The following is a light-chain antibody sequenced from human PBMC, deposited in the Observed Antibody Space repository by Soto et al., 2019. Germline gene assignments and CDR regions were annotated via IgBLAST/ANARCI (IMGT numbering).Light chain of an antibody. Sequence: DIEMTQSPATLSVSPGERVTITCRASQGVSSRLAWYQQKPGQAPRLLIYGASTRATGIPARFSGSGSGTEVTLTIISLQSEDFAVYYCQQYNNCPPYTFGQGTKLEIK. CDR3: QQYNNCPPYT. V-gene: IGKV3-15*01. CDR1: QGVSSR. CDR2: GAS. J-gene: IGKJ2*01.